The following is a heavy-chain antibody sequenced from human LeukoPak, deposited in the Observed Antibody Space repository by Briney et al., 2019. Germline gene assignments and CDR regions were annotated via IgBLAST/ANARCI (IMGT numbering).Heavy chain of an antibody. Sequence: GWSLRLSCAASGFTFSNYAMHWVRQPPGKGLEWVTLIQRDGSDQYYADSVKGRFTISRDNSKNTLYLQMNTLRAEDTAIYYCARDRGYTSGHPFDYWGQGTLVTVSS. CDR2: IQRDGSDQ. D-gene: IGHD5-18*01. CDR1: GFTFSNYA. CDR3: ARDRGYTSGHPFDY. J-gene: IGHJ4*02. V-gene: IGHV3-33*01.